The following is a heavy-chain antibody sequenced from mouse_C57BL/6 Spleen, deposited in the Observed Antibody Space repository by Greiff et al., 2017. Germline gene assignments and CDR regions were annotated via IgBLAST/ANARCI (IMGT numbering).Heavy chain of an antibody. J-gene: IGHJ2*01. D-gene: IGHD1-1*01. CDR2: IDPETGGT. CDR1: GYTFTDYE. V-gene: IGHV1-15*01. Sequence: QVQLQQSGAELVRPGASVTLSCKASGYTFTDYEMHWVKQTPVHGLEWIGAIDPETGGTAYNQKFKGKAILTADKSSSTAYMELRSLTSEDSAVYYCTRSTAGVGGYYFDYWGQGTTLTVSS. CDR3: TRSTAGVGGYYFDY.